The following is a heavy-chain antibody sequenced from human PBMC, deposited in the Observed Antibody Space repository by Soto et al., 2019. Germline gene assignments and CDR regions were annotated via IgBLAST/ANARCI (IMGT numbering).Heavy chain of an antibody. Sequence: PSPTLSLTCAISGDSVSSNTAAWNWIRQAPSRGLEWLGRTYYRSKWYNDSAVSVKSRITINPDTSKNQFSLHLNSLPRDDTSVYYCARDLCIAAAEPYYYYYGMDVCGRRTTVTVCS. J-gene: IGHJ6*04. CDR1: GDSVSSNTAA. V-gene: IGHV6-1*01. CDR2: TYYRSKWYN. CDR3: ARDLCIAAAEPYYYYYGMDV. D-gene: IGHD6-13*01.